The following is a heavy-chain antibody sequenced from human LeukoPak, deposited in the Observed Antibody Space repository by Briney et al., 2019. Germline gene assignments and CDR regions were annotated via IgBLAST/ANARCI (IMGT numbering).Heavy chain of an antibody. V-gene: IGHV3-21*01. CDR3: ARGADGVSSNSRGWFDP. J-gene: IGHJ5*02. Sequence: GGSLRLSCTASGFTFSSYSMNWVRQAPGKGLEWVSSISTSSSYIYYADSVKGRFTISRGNARNSLYLQMNTLRAEDTAVYSCARGADGVSSNSRGWFDPWGQGTLVTVSS. CDR2: ISTSSSYI. CDR1: GFTFSSYS. D-gene: IGHD2-15*01.